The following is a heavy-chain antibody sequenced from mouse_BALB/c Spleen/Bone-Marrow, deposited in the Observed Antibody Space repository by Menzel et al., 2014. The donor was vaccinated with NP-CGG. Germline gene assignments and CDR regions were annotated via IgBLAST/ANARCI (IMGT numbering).Heavy chain of an antibody. Sequence: EVKLVESGGGLVKPGGSLKLSCAASGFTFSSYTMSWVRQTPEKRLEWVATISSGGSYTYYPDSVKGRFTISRDNAENTLYLQMSSLKSEDTAMHYCTREDTNWDFDYWGQGTTLTVSS. D-gene: IGHD4-1*01. J-gene: IGHJ2*01. CDR3: TREDTNWDFDY. CDR1: GFTFSSYT. CDR2: ISSGGSYT. V-gene: IGHV5-6-4*01.